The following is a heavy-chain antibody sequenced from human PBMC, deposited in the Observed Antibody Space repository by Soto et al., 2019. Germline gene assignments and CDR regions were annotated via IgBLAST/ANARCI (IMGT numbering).Heavy chain of an antibody. J-gene: IGHJ6*02. V-gene: IGHV4-59*01. Sequence: SETLSLTCTVSGGSISSYYWSWIRQPPGKGLEWIGYIYYSGSTNYNPSLKSRVTISVDTSKNQFSLKLSSVTAADTAVYYCARGPLYSSGWYVNYYYGMDVWGQGTTVTVSS. CDR2: IYYSGST. CDR1: GGSISSYY. D-gene: IGHD6-19*01. CDR3: ARGPLYSSGWYVNYYYGMDV.